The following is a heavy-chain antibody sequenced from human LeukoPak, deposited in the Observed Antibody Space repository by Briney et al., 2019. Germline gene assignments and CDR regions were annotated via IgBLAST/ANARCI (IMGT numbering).Heavy chain of an antibody. CDR2: INPNSGGT. D-gene: IGHD3-10*01. J-gene: IGHJ6*03. Sequence: ASVKVSCKASGYTFTGYYMHWVRQAPGQGLEGMGWINPNSGGTNYAQKFQGRVTMTRDTAISTAYMELSRLRSDDTAVYYCARACITMVRGVGAGGYYYYMDVWGKGTTVTISS. CDR3: ARACITMVRGVGAGGYYYYMDV. CDR1: GYTFTGYY. V-gene: IGHV1-2*02.